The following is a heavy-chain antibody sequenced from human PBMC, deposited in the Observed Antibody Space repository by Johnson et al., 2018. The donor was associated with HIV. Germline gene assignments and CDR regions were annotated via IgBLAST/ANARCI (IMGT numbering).Heavy chain of an antibody. CDR2: IRYDGSNK. D-gene: IGHD3-16*01. V-gene: IGHV3-30*02. J-gene: IGHJ3*02. CDR1: AFTFSSYG. CDR3: ARDLVLGAFDI. Sequence: QVQLVESGGGVVQPGGSLRLSCAASAFTFSSYGMHWVRQAPGKGLEWVAFIRYDGSNKYYVDSVKGRFTISRDNAKNSLYLQMNSLRAEDTAVYYCARDLVLGAFDIWGQGTMVTVSS.